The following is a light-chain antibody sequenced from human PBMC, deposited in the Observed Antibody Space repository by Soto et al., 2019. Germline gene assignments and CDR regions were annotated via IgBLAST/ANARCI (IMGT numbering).Light chain of an antibody. J-gene: IGLJ2*01. CDR1: SSNIGAGYD. CDR3: QSYDSSLTVV. Sequence: QSVLTQPPSVSGAPGQRVTISCTGSSSNIGAGYDVQWYQHLPGTAPKLLIYDNINRPSGVPDRFSGSKSGTSASLAITGLQAEDEADYYCQSYDSSLTVVFGGGTKLTVL. V-gene: IGLV1-40*01. CDR2: DNI.